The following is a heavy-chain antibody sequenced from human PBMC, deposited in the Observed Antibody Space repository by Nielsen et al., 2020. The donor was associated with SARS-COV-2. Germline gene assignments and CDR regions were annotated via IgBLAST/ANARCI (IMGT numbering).Heavy chain of an antibody. Sequence: RGSLRLSCAASGFTFSDYGIHWVRQAPGRGLEWMAIISRDASRTYYVDSVKGRFTVSRDNSKNTVYLQMNSLRPEDTALYYCAKDFWSSPNQVGPDYWGQGTLVTVSS. D-gene: IGHD3-3*01. CDR2: ISRDASRT. V-gene: IGHV3-30*18. CDR1: GFTFSDYG. CDR3: AKDFWSSPNQVGPDY. J-gene: IGHJ4*02.